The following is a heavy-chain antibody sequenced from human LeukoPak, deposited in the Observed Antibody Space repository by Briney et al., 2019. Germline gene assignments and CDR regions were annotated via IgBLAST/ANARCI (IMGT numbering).Heavy chain of an antibody. CDR3: ARDLGPQWLVPSGFAY. Sequence: ASVKVSCKASGYTFTGYYMHWVRQAPGQGLEWMGWINPNSGGTNYAQKFQGRVTMTRDTSISTAYMELSRLRSDDTAVYYCARDLGPQWLVPSGFAYWGQGTLVTVSS. D-gene: IGHD6-19*01. CDR1: GYTFTGYY. CDR2: INPNSGGT. V-gene: IGHV1-2*02. J-gene: IGHJ4*02.